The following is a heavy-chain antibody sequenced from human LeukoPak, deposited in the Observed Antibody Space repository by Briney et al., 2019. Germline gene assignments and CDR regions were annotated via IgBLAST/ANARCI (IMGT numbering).Heavy chain of an antibody. D-gene: IGHD6-13*01. V-gene: IGHV3-48*04. CDR2: ISSSSSTI. J-gene: IGHJ6*03. CDR1: GFTFSSYS. CDR3: ARAFTTGYSSSWYPTNYYYYMDV. Sequence: GGSLRLSCAASGFTFSSYSMNWVRQAPGKGLEWVSYISSSSSTIYYADSVKGRFTISRDNAKNSLYLQMNSLRAEDTALYYCARAFTTGYSSSWYPTNYYYYMDVWGKGTTVTVSS.